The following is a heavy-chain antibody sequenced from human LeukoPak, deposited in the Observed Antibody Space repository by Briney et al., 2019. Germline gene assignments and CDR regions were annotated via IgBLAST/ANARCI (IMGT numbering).Heavy chain of an antibody. CDR1: GGSISSSNW. Sequence: SETLSLTCAVSGGSISSSNWWSWVRQPPGKGLEWIGEIYHSGSTNYNPSLKSRVTISVDKSKNQFSLKLNSVTAADTAVYYCARDDYGDHGWFDPWGQGTLVTVSS. CDR3: ARDDYGDHGWFDP. J-gene: IGHJ5*02. V-gene: IGHV4-4*02. D-gene: IGHD4-17*01. CDR2: IYHSGST.